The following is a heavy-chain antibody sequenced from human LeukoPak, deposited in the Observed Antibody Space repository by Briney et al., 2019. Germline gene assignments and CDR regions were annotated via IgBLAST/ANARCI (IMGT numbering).Heavy chain of an antibody. CDR2: ISYDGSNK. D-gene: IGHD5-12*01. J-gene: IGHJ1*01. V-gene: IGHV3-30*18. CDR1: GFTFSSYG. Sequence: PGGSPRLSCAASGFTFSSYGMHWVRQAPGKGLEWVAVISYDGSNKYYADSVKGRFTISRDNSKNTLYLQMNSLRAEDTAVYYCAKEYYSGYDYQYFQHWGQGTLVTVSS. CDR3: AKEYYSGYDYQYFQH.